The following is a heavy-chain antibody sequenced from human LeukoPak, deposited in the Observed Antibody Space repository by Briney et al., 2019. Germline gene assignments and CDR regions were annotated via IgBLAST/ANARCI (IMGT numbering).Heavy chain of an antibody. D-gene: IGHD3-9*01. V-gene: IGHV3-30*02. J-gene: IGHJ1*01. Sequence: GGSLRLSCAASGFTFSTYGMHWVRQAPGKGLEWVAFIRLDGVTTYHADSVKGRFTISRDNSKNTLYLQMNSLRTEDAAMYYCAKGYDTRHWGQGTLVIVSS. CDR1: GFTFSTYG. CDR3: AKGYDTRH. CDR2: IRLDGVTT.